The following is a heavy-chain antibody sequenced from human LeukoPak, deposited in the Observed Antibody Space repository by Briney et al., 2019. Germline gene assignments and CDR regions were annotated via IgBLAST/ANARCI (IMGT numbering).Heavy chain of an antibody. D-gene: IGHD3-9*01. CDR1: GFTFSSYA. Sequence: PGGSLRLSCAACGFTFSSYAMSWVRQAPGKGLEWVSAISGSGGSTYYADSVKGRFTISRDNSKNTLYLQMNSLRAEDTAVYYCAKVQRGVLRYFDWLFQFDYWGQGTLVTVSS. V-gene: IGHV3-23*01. CDR3: AKVQRGVLRYFDWLFQFDY. CDR2: ISGSGGST. J-gene: IGHJ4*02.